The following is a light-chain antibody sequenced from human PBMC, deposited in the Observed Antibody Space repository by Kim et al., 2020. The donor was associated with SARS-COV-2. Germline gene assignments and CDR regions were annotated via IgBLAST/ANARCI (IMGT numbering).Light chain of an antibody. CDR3: QQYGSSPPRT. Sequence: PGERDPLSCRASQSVSSSYLAWYQQKPGQAPRLLIYGASSRATGIPDRFSGSGSGTDFTLTISRLEPEDFAVYYCQQYGSSPPRTFGQGTKVEIK. J-gene: IGKJ1*01. CDR2: GAS. CDR1: QSVSSSY. V-gene: IGKV3-20*01.